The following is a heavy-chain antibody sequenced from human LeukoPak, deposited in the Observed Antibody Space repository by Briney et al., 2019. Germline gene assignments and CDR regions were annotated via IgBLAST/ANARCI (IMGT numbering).Heavy chain of an antibody. J-gene: IGHJ4*02. D-gene: IGHD1-14*01. Sequence: ASVKVSCKASGYTFTSYHINWVRQATGQGLEWVGWMNPNNSDIGCAQKFQGRVTMTRNTSIGTAYMELSSLRSEDTAIYYCVRVPPGTTIYAYWGQGTLVTVSS. V-gene: IGHV1-8*01. CDR1: GYTFTSYH. CDR2: MNPNNSDI. CDR3: VRVPPGTTIYAY.